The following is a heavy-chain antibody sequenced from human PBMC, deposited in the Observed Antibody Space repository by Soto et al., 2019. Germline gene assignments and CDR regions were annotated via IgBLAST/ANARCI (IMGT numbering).Heavy chain of an antibody. CDR2: IYPGDSDT. V-gene: IGHV5-51*01. J-gene: IGHJ4*02. Sequence: GESLKISCKGSGYSFTSYWIGWVRQMPGKGLEWMGIIYPGDSDTRYSPSFQGQVTISDDKSISTAYLQWSSLKASDTAMYYCASPIWGCSSTSCLDYWGQGTLVTVSS. CDR3: ASPIWGCSSTSCLDY. CDR1: GYSFTSYW. D-gene: IGHD2-2*01.